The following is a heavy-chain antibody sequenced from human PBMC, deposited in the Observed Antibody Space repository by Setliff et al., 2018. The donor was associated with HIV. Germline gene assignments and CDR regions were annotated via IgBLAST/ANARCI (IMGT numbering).Heavy chain of an antibody. CDR1: GVSMTNNY. CDR3: ARDAGPHYGSGPPLEY. D-gene: IGHD3-10*01. J-gene: IGHJ4*02. Sequence: SLTCSVSGVSMTNNYWTWIRQSPGKGLEWIGYVHYSGNTRYNPSLKSRVTISVDTSKNQFSLKLSSVTATDTAVYYCARDAGPHYGSGPPLEYWGQGIQVTVSS. V-gene: IGHV4-59*12. CDR2: VHYSGNT.